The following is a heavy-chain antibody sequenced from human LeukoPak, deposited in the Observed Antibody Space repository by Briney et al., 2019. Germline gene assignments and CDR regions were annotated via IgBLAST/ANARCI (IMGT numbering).Heavy chain of an antibody. D-gene: IGHD6-25*01. CDR2: ISHSGST. J-gene: IGHJ3*02. V-gene: IGHV4-34*01. Sequence: SETLSLTCAVSGGSFSGYNWSWIRQPPGKGPEWIGKISHSGSTNYNPSLKSRVTISVDTSTNQFSLNLSSVTAADTAVYYCARSGNAFDIWGQGTMVTVSS. CDR3: ARSGNAFDI. CDR1: GGSFSGYN.